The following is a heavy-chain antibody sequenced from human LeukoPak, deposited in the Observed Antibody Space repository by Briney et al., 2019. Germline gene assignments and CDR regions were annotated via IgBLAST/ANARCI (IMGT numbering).Heavy chain of an antibody. J-gene: IGHJ4*02. CDR2: IIPILDIA. CDR3: ANLWGYYYDSSGFSFDY. Sequence: GASVKVSCKASGGTFSSYAISWVRQALGQGLEWMGRIIPILDIANYAQKFQGRVTITADKSTSTAYMELSSLRSEDTAVYYCANLWGYYYDSSGFSFDYWGQGTLVTVSS. CDR1: GGTFSSYA. D-gene: IGHD3-22*01. V-gene: IGHV1-69*04.